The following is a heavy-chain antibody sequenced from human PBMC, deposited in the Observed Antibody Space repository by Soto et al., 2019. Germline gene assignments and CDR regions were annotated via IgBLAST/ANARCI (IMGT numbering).Heavy chain of an antibody. D-gene: IGHD3-9*01. CDR1: GYTFTSYG. J-gene: IGHJ4*02. CDR3: ASCIYDILTGSINFDY. V-gene: IGHV1-18*01. CDR2: ISAYNGNT. Sequence: QVQLVQSGAEVKKPGASVKVSCKASGYTFTSYGISWVRQAPGQGLEWMGWISAYNGNTTYAQKLQGRVTMTTDTSTSTAYMELRSLRSDDTAVYYCASCIYDILTGSINFDYWGQGTLVTVSS.